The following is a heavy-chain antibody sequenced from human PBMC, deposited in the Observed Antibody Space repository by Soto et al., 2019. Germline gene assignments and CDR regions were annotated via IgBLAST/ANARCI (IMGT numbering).Heavy chain of an antibody. D-gene: IGHD6-13*01. Sequence: SETLSLTCTVSGGSISSGDYYWSWIRQPPGKGLEWIGYIYYSGSTYYNPSLKSRVTISVDTSKKQFSLKLSSVTAADTAVYYCARERPDGSRLDPWGQGTLVTVSS. CDR1: GGSISSGDYY. CDR2: IYYSGST. J-gene: IGHJ5*02. CDR3: ARERPDGSRLDP. V-gene: IGHV4-30-4*01.